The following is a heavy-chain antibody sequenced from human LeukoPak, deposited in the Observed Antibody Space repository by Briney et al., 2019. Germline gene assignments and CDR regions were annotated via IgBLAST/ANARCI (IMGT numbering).Heavy chain of an antibody. CDR3: AKVGGYSSSWYYFDY. V-gene: IGHV3-30*18. J-gene: IGHJ4*02. CDR2: ISYDGSNK. D-gene: IGHD6-13*01. Sequence: GRSLRLSCAASGFTFSSYGMHWARQAPGKGLEWVAVISYDGSNKYYADSVKGRFTISRDNSKNTLYLQMNSLRAEDTAVYYCAKVGGYSSSWYYFDYWGQGTLVTVSS. CDR1: GFTFSSYG.